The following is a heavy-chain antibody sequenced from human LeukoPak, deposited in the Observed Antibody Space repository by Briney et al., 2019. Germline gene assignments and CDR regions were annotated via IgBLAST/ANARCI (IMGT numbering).Heavy chain of an antibody. CDR1: GFSVSSSF. Sequence: GGSLRLSCAVSGFSVSSSFLTWVRQAAGKGLEWVSVIFSGGSTYYADSVKGRFTISRDNSKNTLYLQMNSLRAEDTAVYYCVNFYHSGGPTAGGFDIWGQGTMVTVSS. CDR3: VNFYHSGGPTAGGFDI. D-gene: IGHD3-22*01. V-gene: IGHV3-53*01. CDR2: IFSGGST. J-gene: IGHJ3*02.